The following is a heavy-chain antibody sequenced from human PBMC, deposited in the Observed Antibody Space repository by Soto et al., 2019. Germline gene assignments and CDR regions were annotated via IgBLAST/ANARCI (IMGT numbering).Heavy chain of an antibody. CDR3: ARSRTFSGSYLNFDS. CDR2: IIPIFGTA. D-gene: IGHD1-26*01. Sequence: SVKVSCKASGGTFSSYAISWVRQAPGQGLEWMGGIIPIFGTANYAQKFQGRVTITADESTSTAYMELSSLRSEDTAVYYCARSRTFSGSYLNFDSWGQGTLVTSPQ. V-gene: IGHV1-69*13. CDR1: GGTFSSYA. J-gene: IGHJ4*02.